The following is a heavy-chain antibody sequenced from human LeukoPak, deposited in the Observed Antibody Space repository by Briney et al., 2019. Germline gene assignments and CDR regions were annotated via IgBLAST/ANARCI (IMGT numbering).Heavy chain of an antibody. CDR1: GFTFSSYS. D-gene: IGHD5-12*01. CDR2: ITWDGGSA. J-gene: IGHJ4*02. Sequence: GGSLRLSCAASGFTFSSYSMNWVRQAPGKGLEWVSHITWDGGSAFYLDSVKGRFTLSRDNRKNSLYLQMNSLRGEDTALYYCARDSGGYSGRTDYFDYWGQGTLVTVSS. CDR3: ARDSGGYSGRTDYFDY. V-gene: IGHV3-43D*03.